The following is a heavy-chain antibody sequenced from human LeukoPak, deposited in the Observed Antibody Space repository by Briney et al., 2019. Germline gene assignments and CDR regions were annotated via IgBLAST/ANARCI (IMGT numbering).Heavy chain of an antibody. D-gene: IGHD3-10*01. CDR1: GLTFSTYW. CDR2: IKQDGSEK. V-gene: IGHV3-7*04. Sequence: GGSLRLSCAASGLTFSTYWMSWVRQAPGKGLEWVANIKQDGSEKYYVDSVKGRFTISRDNAKNSLYLQMDSLRAEDTAVYYCARVHSRTYYNWFDPWGQGTLVTVSS. CDR3: ARVHSRTYYNWFDP. J-gene: IGHJ5*02.